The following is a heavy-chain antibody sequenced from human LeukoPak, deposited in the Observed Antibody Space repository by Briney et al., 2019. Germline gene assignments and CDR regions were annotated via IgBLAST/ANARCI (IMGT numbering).Heavy chain of an antibody. CDR1: GYSFTSYW. J-gene: IGHJ3*02. D-gene: IGHD2-21*02. Sequence: GESLKIPCKGSGYSFTSYWIGWVRQMPGKGLEWMGIIYPGDSDTRYSPSFQGQVTISADKSISTAYLQWSSLKASDTAMYYCATSQYCGGDCYPLDAFDIWGQGTMVTVSS. CDR3: ATSQYCGGDCYPLDAFDI. CDR2: IYPGDSDT. V-gene: IGHV5-51*01.